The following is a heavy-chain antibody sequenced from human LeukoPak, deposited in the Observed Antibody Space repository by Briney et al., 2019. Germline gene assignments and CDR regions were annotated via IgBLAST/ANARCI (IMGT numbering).Heavy chain of an antibody. J-gene: IGHJ6*04. Sequence: AGGSLRLSCAASGFTFSSYAMHWVRQAPGKGLEWVAVISYDGSNKYYADSVKGRFTISRDNSKNTLYLQMNSLRAEDTAVYYCARDVGLRLRELSFRSWYYGMDVWGKGTTVTVSS. V-gene: IGHV3-30*04. CDR1: GFTFSSYA. CDR3: ARDVGLRLRELSFRSWYYGMDV. D-gene: IGHD3-16*02. CDR2: ISYDGSNK.